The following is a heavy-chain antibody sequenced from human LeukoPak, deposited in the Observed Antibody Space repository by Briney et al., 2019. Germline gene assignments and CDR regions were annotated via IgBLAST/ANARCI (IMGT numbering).Heavy chain of an antibody. CDR3: ARDLGDSSGYYYGYYYYGMDV. V-gene: IGHV4-59*01. Sequence: SETLSLTCTVSGGSISSYYWSWIRQPPGKGLEWIGYIYYSGSTNYNPSLKSRVTISVDTSKNQFSLKLSSVTAADTAVYYCARDLGDSSGYYYGYYYYGMDVWGQGTTVTVSS. D-gene: IGHD3-22*01. J-gene: IGHJ6*02. CDR1: GGSISSYY. CDR2: IYYSGST.